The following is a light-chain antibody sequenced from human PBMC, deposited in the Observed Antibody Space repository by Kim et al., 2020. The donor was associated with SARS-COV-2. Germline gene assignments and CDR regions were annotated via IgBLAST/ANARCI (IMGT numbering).Light chain of an antibody. V-gene: IGKV1-27*01. CDR2: AAS. J-gene: IGKJ1*01. CDR3: QKYDSVPWT. Sequence: DIQMTQSPSSLSASVGDRVTITCRASQDIRNHLAWYQQRPGKVPKLLIYAASALHSGVPSRFGGSGSETDFTLTITSLQPEDVATYYCQKYDSVPWTFGPGTKVDIK. CDR1: QDIRNH.